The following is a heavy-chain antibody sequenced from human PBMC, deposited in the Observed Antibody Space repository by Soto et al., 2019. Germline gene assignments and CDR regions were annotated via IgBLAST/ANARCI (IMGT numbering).Heavy chain of an antibody. CDR1: GYTLNTYY. CDR3: SRGGHIAVRTASIDY. V-gene: IGHV1-46*02. D-gene: IGHD2-21*02. J-gene: IGHJ4*02. Sequence: QVQLVQSGAEVKKPGASVKVSCKPSGYTLNTYYLHWVRQAPGQGLEWMGIIHPSGGGSTYAQKFPHRVTMTMDTSTRTGFIKSSSPRCAATAAYYRSRGGHIAVRTASIDYWGQGTLVTVSP. CDR2: IHPSGGGS.